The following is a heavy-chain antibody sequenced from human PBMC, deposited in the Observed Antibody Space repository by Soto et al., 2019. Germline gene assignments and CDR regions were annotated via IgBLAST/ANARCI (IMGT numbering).Heavy chain of an antibody. CDR1: GGSFSGYY. CDR3: ARVGYCTNGVCSTDAFDI. D-gene: IGHD2-8*01. V-gene: IGHV4-34*01. J-gene: IGHJ3*02. Sequence: SETLSLTCAVYGGSFSGYYWSWIRQPPGQGLEWIGEINHSGSTNYNPSLKSRVTISVDTSKNQFSLKLSSVTAADTAVYYCARVGYCTNGVCSTDAFDIWGQGTMVTVSS. CDR2: INHSGST.